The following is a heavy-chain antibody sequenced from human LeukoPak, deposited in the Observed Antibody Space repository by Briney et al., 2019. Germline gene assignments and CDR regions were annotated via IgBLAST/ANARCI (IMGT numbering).Heavy chain of an antibody. J-gene: IGHJ6*03. D-gene: IGHD2-15*01. CDR1: GGSISSHY. V-gene: IGHV4-59*11. Sequence: SETLSLTCTVSGGSISSHYWSWIRQPPGKGLEWIGYIYYSGSTNYNPSLKSRVTISVDTSKNQFSLKLSSVTAADTAVYYCARLGCSGGSCYSYYYYYYMDVWGKGTTVTVSS. CDR2: IYYSGST. CDR3: ARLGCSGGSCYSYYYYYYMDV.